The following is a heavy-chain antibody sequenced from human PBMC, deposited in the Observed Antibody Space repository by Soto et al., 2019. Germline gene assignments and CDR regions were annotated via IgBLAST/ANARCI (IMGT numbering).Heavy chain of an antibody. CDR1: GYTFTSYG. CDR3: ARDFGILYLYYGMDV. J-gene: IGHJ6*02. Sequence: AASVKVSCKASGYTFTSYGISWVRQAPGQGLEWVGRISAYNGNTKYAQKLQGRVTMTTDTSTSTAYMELRSLISDDTAVYYCARDFGILYLYYGMDVWGQGTTVTVSS. CDR2: ISAYNGNT. D-gene: IGHD3-16*01. V-gene: IGHV1-18*01.